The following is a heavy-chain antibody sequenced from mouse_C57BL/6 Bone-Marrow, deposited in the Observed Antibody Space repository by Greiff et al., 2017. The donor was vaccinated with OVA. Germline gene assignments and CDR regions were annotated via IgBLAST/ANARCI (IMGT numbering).Heavy chain of an antibody. V-gene: IGHV5-12*01. D-gene: IGHD1-1*01. CDR2: ISNGGGST. J-gene: IGHJ1*03. CDR1: GFTFSDYY. CDR3: ARQKGYCGSSPYWYVDV. Sequence: EVQGVESGGGLVQPGGSLKLSCAASGFTFSDYYMYWVRQTPEKRLVWVAYISNGGGSTYYPDTVKGRFTISRDNSKNTLYLQMSRLKSEDTAMYYCARQKGYCGSSPYWYVDVWGTGTTVTVSS.